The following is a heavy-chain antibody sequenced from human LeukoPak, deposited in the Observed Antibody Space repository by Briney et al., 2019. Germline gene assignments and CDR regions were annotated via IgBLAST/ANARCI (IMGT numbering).Heavy chain of an antibody. CDR1: GGSISSSSYY. V-gene: IGHV4-39*01. CDR2: IYYSGST. Sequence: NTSETLSLTCTVSGGSISSSSYYWGWIRQPPGKGLEWIGSIYYSGSTYYNPSLKSRVTISVDTSKNQFSLKLSSVTAADTAVYYCARHAVLLWFGEGGRRPRALDYWGQGTLVTVSS. CDR3: ARHAVLLWFGEGGRRPRALDY. D-gene: IGHD3-10*01. J-gene: IGHJ4*02.